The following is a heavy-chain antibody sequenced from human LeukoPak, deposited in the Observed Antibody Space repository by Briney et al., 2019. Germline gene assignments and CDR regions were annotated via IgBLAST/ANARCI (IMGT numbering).Heavy chain of an antibody. CDR1: GGSFSGYY. J-gene: IGHJ4*02. D-gene: IGHD3-3*01. V-gene: IGHV4-34*01. CDR2: INHSGST. Sequence: SETLSLTCAVYGGSFSGYYWSWIRQPPGKGLEWIGEINHSGSTNYNPSLKSRVTISVDTSKNQFSLKLSSVTAADTAVYYCASPHYDFWSGYYYFDYWGQGTLVTVSS. CDR3: ASPHYDFWSGYYYFDY.